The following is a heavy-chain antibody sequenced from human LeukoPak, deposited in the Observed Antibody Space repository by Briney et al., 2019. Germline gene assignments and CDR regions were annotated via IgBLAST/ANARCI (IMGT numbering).Heavy chain of an antibody. D-gene: IGHD5-18*01. CDR1: GLTFGDSS. J-gene: IGHJ4*02. V-gene: IGHV3-49*04. CDR3: TTSLKSRVFIYVD. CDR2: IKSEDYGGTT. Sequence: GGSLRLSCTASGLTFGDSSMSWVRQAPGKGLEWVGFIKSEDYGGTTEYAASAKGRFTISRDDSKSIAYLQMNSLQTDDTAVYYCTTSLKSRVFIYVDWGQGTLVTVSS.